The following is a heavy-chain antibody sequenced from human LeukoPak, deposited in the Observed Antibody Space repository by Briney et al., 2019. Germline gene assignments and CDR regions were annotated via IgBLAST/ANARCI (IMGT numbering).Heavy chain of an antibody. D-gene: IGHD2-15*01. J-gene: IGHJ4*02. CDR2: IYYSGST. Sequence: RPSETLSLTCTVSGESISGFYWTWIRQPPGKGLEWIGYIYYSGSTNYNPSLKSRVTISVDTSKNQFSLKLSSVTAADTAVYYCARGVVAAPQTFDYWGQGTLVTVSS. CDR1: GESISGFY. V-gene: IGHV4-59*01. CDR3: ARGVVAAPQTFDY.